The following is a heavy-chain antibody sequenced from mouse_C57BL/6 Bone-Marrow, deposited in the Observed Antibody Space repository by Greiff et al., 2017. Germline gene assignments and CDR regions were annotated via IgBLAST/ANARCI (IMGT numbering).Heavy chain of an antibody. CDR1: GYSIISDY. J-gene: IGHJ2*01. CDR2: ISLSSST. V-gene: IGHV3-8*01. CDR3: ARGKTVVATFDYYFDY. Sequence: DVQLQESGPGLARPSQTLSLTCSVTGYSIISDYWHWIRKFPGNKLEYMGYISLSSSTYYNPSLKSRISITRDTYSNMYYLQLNTVTPQDTATYYCARGKTVVATFDYYFDYWGQGTTLTVSS. D-gene: IGHD1-1*01.